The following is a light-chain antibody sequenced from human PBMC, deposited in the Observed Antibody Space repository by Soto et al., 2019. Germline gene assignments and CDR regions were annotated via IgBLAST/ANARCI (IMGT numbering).Light chain of an antibody. CDR1: QNINSN. J-gene: IGKJ4*01. CDR3: QQYNVWPLT. CDR2: GAS. V-gene: IGKV3-15*01. Sequence: EVVMTQSPDTLSVSPGERATLSCRASQNINSNLAWYQQKPGQAPSLLIYGASTRVTGIPARFSGGWSGTEFTFTISSLQSEDFAVYYCQQYNVWPLTFGGGTKVDIK.